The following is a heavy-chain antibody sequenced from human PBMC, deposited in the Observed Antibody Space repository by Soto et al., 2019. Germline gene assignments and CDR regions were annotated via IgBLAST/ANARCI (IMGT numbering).Heavy chain of an antibody. D-gene: IGHD1-26*01. J-gene: IGHJ4*02. Sequence: EVQLLESGGGLVQPGGSLRLSCAASGFTFSSYAMRWVRQAPVKGLEWVSAISGSGGSTYYADSVKGRITISRDNSKNTLYLQMNSLRAEDTAVYYCARRGSGSYYAYWGQGTLVTVSS. V-gene: IGHV3-23*01. CDR1: GFTFSSYA. CDR3: ARRGSGSYYAY. CDR2: ISGSGGST.